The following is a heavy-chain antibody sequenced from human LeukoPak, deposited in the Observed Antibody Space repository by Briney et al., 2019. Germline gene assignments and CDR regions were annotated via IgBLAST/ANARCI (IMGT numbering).Heavy chain of an antibody. CDR2: IYWNDDK. Sequence: SGPTLVKPTQTLTLTCTFSWFSLSTSGVGVGWIRQPPGKALEWLALIYWNDDKRYSPSLKSRLTITKDTSKNQVVLTMTNMDPVDTATYYCAHYIAAAGHFDYWGQGTLVTVSS. CDR3: AHYIAAAGHFDY. D-gene: IGHD6-13*01. CDR1: WFSLSTSGVG. V-gene: IGHV2-5*01. J-gene: IGHJ4*02.